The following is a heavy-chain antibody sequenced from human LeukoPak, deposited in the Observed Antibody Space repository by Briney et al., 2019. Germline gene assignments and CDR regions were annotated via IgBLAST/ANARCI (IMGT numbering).Heavy chain of an antibody. Sequence: GRSLSLSCAVSGFTFNNYWISWARHSPGRWLEWVAKTYLNGSRAYCVDSVKGRFTISRDNAKNSLFLQMNSLSAEDTAVYYCGRAGPVTKDHFMDVWGKGTTVTVSS. V-gene: IGHV3-7*01. CDR3: GRAGPVTKDHFMDV. CDR1: GFTFNNYW. CDR2: TYLNGSRA. D-gene: IGHD2-2*01. J-gene: IGHJ6*03.